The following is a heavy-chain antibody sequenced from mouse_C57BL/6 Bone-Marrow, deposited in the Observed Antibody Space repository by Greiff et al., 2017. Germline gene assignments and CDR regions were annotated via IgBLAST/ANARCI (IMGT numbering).Heavy chain of an antibody. Sequence: EVNVVESGGGLVKPGGSLKLSCAASGFTFSDYGMHWVRQAPAKGLEWVAYISSGSSTLYSADPVKGRFTISRDNAKNTLFLQMTSLRSEDTAMYYGARPRYDLFAYWGQGTLVTVSA. V-gene: IGHV5-17*01. CDR1: GFTFSDYG. D-gene: IGHD2-12*01. CDR3: ARPRYDLFAY. J-gene: IGHJ3*01. CDR2: ISSGSSTL.